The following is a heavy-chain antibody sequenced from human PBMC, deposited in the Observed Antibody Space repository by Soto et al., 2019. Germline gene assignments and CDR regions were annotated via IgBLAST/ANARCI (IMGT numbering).Heavy chain of an antibody. D-gene: IGHD6-19*01. CDR2: ISYDGSNK. V-gene: IGHV3-30*18. CDR1: GFTFSSYG. J-gene: IGHJ4*02. CDR3: AKGSYPGVAVASTNYFDY. Sequence: GGSLRLSCAASGFTFSSYGMHWVRQAPGKGLEWVAVISYDGSNKYYADSVKGRFTISRDNSKNTLYLQMNSLRAEDTAVYYCAKGSYPGVAVASTNYFDYWGQGTLVTVSS.